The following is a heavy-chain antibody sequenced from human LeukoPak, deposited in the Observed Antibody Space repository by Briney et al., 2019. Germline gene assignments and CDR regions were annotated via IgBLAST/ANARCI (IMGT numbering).Heavy chain of an antibody. J-gene: IGHJ4*02. CDR1: GFTFSSYA. CDR2: ISGSGGST. CDR3: AKVMFPSIAVAPPAFDY. D-gene: IGHD6-19*01. Sequence: GGSLRLSCAASGFTFSSYAMSWVRQAPGKGLEWVSAISGSGGSTYYADSVKGRFTISRDNSKNTLYLQMNSLRAEDTAVYYCAKVMFPSIAVAPPAFDYWGQGTLVTVSS. V-gene: IGHV3-23*01.